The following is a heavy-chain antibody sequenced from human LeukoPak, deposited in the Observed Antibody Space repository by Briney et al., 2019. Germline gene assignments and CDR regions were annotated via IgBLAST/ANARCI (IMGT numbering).Heavy chain of an antibody. J-gene: IGHJ4*02. CDR3: ARADYDILTGYSPFGY. Sequence: PSETLSLTCTVSGGSISSYYWSWLRQPPGKGLEWIGYIYYSGSTNYNPSLKSRVTISVDTSKNRFSLKLSSVTAADTAVYYCARADYDILTGYSPFGYWGQGTLVTVSS. D-gene: IGHD3-9*01. CDR1: GGSISSYY. V-gene: IGHV4-59*01. CDR2: IYYSGST.